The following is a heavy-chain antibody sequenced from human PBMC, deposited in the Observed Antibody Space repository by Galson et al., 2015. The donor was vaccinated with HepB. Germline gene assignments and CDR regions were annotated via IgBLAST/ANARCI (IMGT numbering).Heavy chain of an antibody. V-gene: IGHV4-39*01. CDR1: GGSISSSSYY. CDR2: IYYSGST. Sequence: SETLSLTCTVSGGSISSSSYYWGWIRQPPGKGLEWIGSIYYSGSTYYNPSLKSRVTISVDTSKNQFSLKLSSVTAADTAVYYCAKGGGQFGELLPVDYWGQGTLVTVSS. D-gene: IGHD3-10*01. J-gene: IGHJ4*02. CDR3: AKGGGQFGELLPVDY.